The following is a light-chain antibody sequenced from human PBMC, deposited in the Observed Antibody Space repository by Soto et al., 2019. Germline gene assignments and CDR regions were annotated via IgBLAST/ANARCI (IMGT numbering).Light chain of an antibody. J-gene: IGLJ2*01. CDR3: SSYAGSNLV. V-gene: IGLV2-8*01. CDR1: SSDVGGYNY. CDR2: EVT. Sequence: QSALTQPPSASGSPGQSVTISCTGTSSDVGGYNYVSWYQQHPGKAPKLIIYEVTKRPSGVPDRFSGSTSGNTASLTVSGLQAEDEADYYCSSYAGSNLVFGGGTKLTVL.